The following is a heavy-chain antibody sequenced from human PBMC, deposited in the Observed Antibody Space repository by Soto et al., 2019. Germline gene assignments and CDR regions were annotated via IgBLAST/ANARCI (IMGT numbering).Heavy chain of an antibody. D-gene: IGHD3-22*01. CDR1: GFTFSSYG. J-gene: IGHJ3*02. V-gene: IGHV3-33*01. CDR2: IWYDGSNK. CDR3: ARDTGGDYYDSSGNAFDI. Sequence: ESGGGVVQPGRSLRLSCAASGFTFSSYGMHWVRQAPGKGLEWVAVIWYDGSNKYYADSVKGRFTISRDNSKNTLYLQMNSLRAEDTAVYYCARDTGGDYYDSSGNAFDIWGQGTMVTVSS.